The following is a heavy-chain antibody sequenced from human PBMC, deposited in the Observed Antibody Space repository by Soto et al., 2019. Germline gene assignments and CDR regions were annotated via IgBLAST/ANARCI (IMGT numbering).Heavy chain of an antibody. D-gene: IGHD2-15*01. Sequence: SLTCTVSGGSISSYYWSWIRQPPGKGLEWIGSIYYSGSTYYNPSLKSRVTVSVDTSKNQFSLKLNSVTAADTAVYYCARHRSDFWFDPWGQGTLVTVSS. J-gene: IGHJ5*02. CDR1: GGSISSYY. V-gene: IGHV4-39*01. CDR2: IYYSGST. CDR3: ARHRSDFWFDP.